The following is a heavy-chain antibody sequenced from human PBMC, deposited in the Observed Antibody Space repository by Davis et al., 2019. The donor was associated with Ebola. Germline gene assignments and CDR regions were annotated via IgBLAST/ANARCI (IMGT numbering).Heavy chain of an antibody. CDR3: ARALGSGGDV. J-gene: IGHJ6*02. D-gene: IGHD2-15*01. CDR1: GGSISSYY. Sequence: SETLSLTCTVSGGSISSYYWSWIRQPPGKGLEWIGYIYYSGSTNYDPSLKSRVTISVDTSKNQFSLKLSSVTAADTAVYYCARALGSGGDVWSQGTTVTVSS. CDR2: IYYSGST. V-gene: IGHV4-59*01.